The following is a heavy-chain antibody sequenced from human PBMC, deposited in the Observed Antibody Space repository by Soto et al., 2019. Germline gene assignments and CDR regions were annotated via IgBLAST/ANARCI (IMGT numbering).Heavy chain of an antibody. Sequence: QVQLVQSGAEVKKPGASVKVSCQASGYAFSNNDISWVRQGTGQGLEWMGWMNPNSGNGGYAQKFQGRVTMTRVTSTSTAYMELSSLTSDATAIYYCARMATSGTLNWFDPWGQGTLVTVSS. CDR2: MNPNSGNG. CDR1: GYAFSNND. CDR3: ARMATSGTLNWFDP. J-gene: IGHJ5*02. V-gene: IGHV1-8*01.